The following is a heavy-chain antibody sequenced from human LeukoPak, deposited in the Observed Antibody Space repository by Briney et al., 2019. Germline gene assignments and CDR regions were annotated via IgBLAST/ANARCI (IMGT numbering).Heavy chain of an antibody. V-gene: IGHV3-11*06. J-gene: IGHJ4*02. CDR2: ISSGSSYT. D-gene: IGHD1-26*01. CDR3: ARGGSYSDSHFFDY. CDR1: GFTFSDYY. Sequence: GGSLRLSCAASGFTFSDYYMNWIRQAPGKGLEWVSYISSGSSYTNYADSAKGRFTISRDNAKNSLYLQMNSLRAEDTAVYYCARGGSYSDSHFFDYWGQGTLVTVSS.